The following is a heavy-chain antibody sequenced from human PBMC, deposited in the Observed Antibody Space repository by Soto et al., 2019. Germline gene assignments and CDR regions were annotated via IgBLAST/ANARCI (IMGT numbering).Heavy chain of an antibody. Sequence: QVKLVESGGGVVQPGRSLRLSCAASGFTFSSLGMDWVRQAPGKGLEWVALISYDGSKKYYGASVKGRFTIARDNSRNPMHPQMTGLRPEDTGVYHCARERGWLWAPFDNLGQGPLVTVSS. D-gene: IGHD5-18*01. CDR3: ARERGWLWAPFDN. V-gene: IGHV3-30-3*01. J-gene: IGHJ4*02. CDR1: GFTFSSLG. CDR2: ISYDGSKK.